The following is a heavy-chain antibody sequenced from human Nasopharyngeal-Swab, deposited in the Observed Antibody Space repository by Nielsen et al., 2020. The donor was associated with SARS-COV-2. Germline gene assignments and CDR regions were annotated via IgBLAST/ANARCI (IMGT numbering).Heavy chain of an antibody. V-gene: IGHV3-30*18. D-gene: IGHD5-18*01. CDR1: GFTFSSYG. CDR2: ISYDGSNK. Sequence: GGSLRLSCAASGFTFSSYGMHWVRQAPGKGLEWVAVISYDGSNKYYADSVKGRFTISRDNSKNTLHLQMNSLRAEDTAAYYCAKVKIQLWLHDAFDIWGQGTMVTVSS. CDR3: AKVKIQLWLHDAFDI. J-gene: IGHJ3*02.